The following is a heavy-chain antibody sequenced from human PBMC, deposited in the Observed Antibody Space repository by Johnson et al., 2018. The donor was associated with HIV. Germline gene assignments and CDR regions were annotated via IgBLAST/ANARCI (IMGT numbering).Heavy chain of an antibody. CDR1: GLPYSNSW. CDR3: ARMTSGSYPNT. V-gene: IGHV3-7*01. Sequence: VQLVESGGGLVQPGGSLILSCGASGLPYSNSWMSWVRQAPGKGLEWVANREQDGSEKDDVDSEQGRFTICRNNAKISLYLQMNSLRAEDTAVYYCARMTSGSYPNTWGQGTMVTVSS. CDR2: REQDGSEK. J-gene: IGHJ3*02. D-gene: IGHD1-26*01.